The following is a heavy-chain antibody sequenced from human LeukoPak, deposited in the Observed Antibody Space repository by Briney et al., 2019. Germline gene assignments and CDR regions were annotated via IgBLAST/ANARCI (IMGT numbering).Heavy chain of an antibody. D-gene: IGHD3-10*01. CDR3: ARGSESFADGWFDP. Sequence: ASVKVSCKASGYTFTSYGISWVRRAPGQGLEWMGWISAYNGNTNYAQKLQGRVTMTTDTSTSTAYMELRSLRSDDTAVYYCARGSESFADGWFDPWGQGTLVTVSS. CDR2: ISAYNGNT. V-gene: IGHV1-18*01. J-gene: IGHJ5*02. CDR1: GYTFTSYG.